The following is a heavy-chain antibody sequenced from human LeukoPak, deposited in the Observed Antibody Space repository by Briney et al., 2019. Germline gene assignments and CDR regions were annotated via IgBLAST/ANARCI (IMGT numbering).Heavy chain of an antibody. CDR2: ISYSGST. CDR1: GGSISSYY. CDR3: ARVSHSSSWYSPLYYYYYMDV. Sequence: PSETLSLTCTVSGGSISSYYWSWIRQPPGKGLEWIGYISYSGSTNYNPSLKSRVTISVDTSKNQFSLKLSSVTAADTAVYYCARVSHSSSWYSPLYYYYYMDVWGKGTTVTISS. V-gene: IGHV4-59*01. J-gene: IGHJ6*03. D-gene: IGHD6-13*01.